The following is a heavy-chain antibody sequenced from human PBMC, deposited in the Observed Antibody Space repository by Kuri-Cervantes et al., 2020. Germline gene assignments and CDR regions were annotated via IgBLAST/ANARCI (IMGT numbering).Heavy chain of an antibody. CDR3: ARGYRGLLTYYFDY. J-gene: IGHJ4*02. D-gene: IGHD1-26*01. V-gene: IGHV4-39*07. Sequence: SETLSLTCTVSGGSISSSSYYWGWIRQPPGKGLEWIGSIYYSGSTYYNSSLKSRVTMSVDTSKNQFSLKLSSVTAADTAVYYCARGYRGLLTYYFDYWGQGTLVTVSS. CDR1: GGSISSSSYY. CDR2: IYYSGST.